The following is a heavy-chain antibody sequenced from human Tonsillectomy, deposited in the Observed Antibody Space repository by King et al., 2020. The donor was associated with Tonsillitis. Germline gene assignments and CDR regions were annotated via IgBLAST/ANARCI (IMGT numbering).Heavy chain of an antibody. Sequence: VQLQESGPGLVKPSETLSLTCTVSGGSISSFYWSWIRQPPGKGLEWIGYVYDSGSTNYNPSLKGRVSISVETSKNHFSLKLSSVTAADTAMYYCARDSATYYDFWSGYSDAFDIWGQGTMVTVSS. CDR2: VYDSGST. CDR3: ARDSATYYDFWSGYSDAFDI. D-gene: IGHD3-3*01. J-gene: IGHJ3*02. V-gene: IGHV4-59*01. CDR1: GGSISSFY.